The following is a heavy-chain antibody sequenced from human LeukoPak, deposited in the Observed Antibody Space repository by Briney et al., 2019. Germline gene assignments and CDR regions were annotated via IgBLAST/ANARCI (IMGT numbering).Heavy chain of an antibody. D-gene: IGHD6-13*01. CDR3: AREGGIAAAVANWFDP. Sequence: ASVKVSCKASGYTFTGYYMHWVRQAPGQGLEWMGWINPNSGGTNYAQKFQGWVTMTRDTSIGTAYMELSRLRSDDTAVYYCAREGGIAAAVANWFDPWGQGTLVTVSS. CDR2: INPNSGGT. CDR1: GYTFTGYY. J-gene: IGHJ5*02. V-gene: IGHV1-2*04.